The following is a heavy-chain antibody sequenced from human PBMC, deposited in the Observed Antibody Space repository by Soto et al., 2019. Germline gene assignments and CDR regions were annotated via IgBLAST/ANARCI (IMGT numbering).Heavy chain of an antibody. D-gene: IGHD2-15*01. J-gene: IGHJ3*02. V-gene: IGHV3-30*03. CDR2: ISYDGSNK. CDR1: GFPFSSYG. Sequence: GGSLRLSCAASGFPFSSYGMHWVRQAPGKGLEWVAVISYDGSNKYYADSVKGRFTISRDNSKNTLYLQMNSLRAEDTAVYYCARSGYCSGGSCYQGAFDIWGQGTMVTVSS. CDR3: ARSGYCSGGSCYQGAFDI.